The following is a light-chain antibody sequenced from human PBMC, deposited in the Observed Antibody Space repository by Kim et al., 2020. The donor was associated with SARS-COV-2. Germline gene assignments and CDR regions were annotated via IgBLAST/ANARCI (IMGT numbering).Light chain of an antibody. CDR2: GKN. CDR3: NSRDSSGNRWV. CDR1: SLRIYY. V-gene: IGLV3-19*01. Sequence: SSELTQDPAVSVALGQTVTITCQGDSLRIYYTSWYQQRPGQAPVIVMFGKNKRPSGIPDRFSGSSSGSTASLTITGAQAEDEADYYCNSRDSSGNRWVFGGGTQLTVL. J-gene: IGLJ3*02.